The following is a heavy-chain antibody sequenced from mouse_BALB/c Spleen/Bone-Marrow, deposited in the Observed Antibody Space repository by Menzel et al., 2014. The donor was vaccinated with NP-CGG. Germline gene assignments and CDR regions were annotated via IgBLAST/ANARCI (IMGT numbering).Heavy chain of an antibody. D-gene: IGHD2-2*01. CDR2: INPSTGYT. V-gene: IGHV1-7*01. CDR1: GYTFTSYW. Sequence: QESGAELAKPGASVKMSCKASGYTFTSYWMHWVKQRPGQGLEWIGYINPSTGYTEYNQKFKDKATLTADKSSSTAYMQLSSLTSEDSAVYYCARSRDGYDSFAYWGQGTLVTVSA. CDR3: ARSRDGYDSFAY. J-gene: IGHJ3*01.